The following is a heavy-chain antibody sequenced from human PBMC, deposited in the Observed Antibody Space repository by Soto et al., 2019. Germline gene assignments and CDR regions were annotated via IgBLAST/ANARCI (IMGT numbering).Heavy chain of an antibody. Sequence: QLQLQESGPGLVKPSETLSLTCTVSGGSISSSSYYWGWIRQPPGKGLEWIGSIYYSGSTYYNPSPESRVTISVNTSKNQFSPKLSSGTAADTAVYYCAAVWFGESQPGGQGPLVTVSP. V-gene: IGHV4-39*01. D-gene: IGHD3-10*01. CDR1: GGSISSSSYY. CDR3: AAVWFGESQP. J-gene: IGHJ1*01. CDR2: IYYSGST.